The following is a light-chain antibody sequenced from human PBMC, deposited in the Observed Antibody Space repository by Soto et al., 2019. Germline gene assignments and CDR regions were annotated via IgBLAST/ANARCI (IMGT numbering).Light chain of an antibody. CDR1: QSISSW. Sequence: DIQMTQSPSTLSASVGDRVTMTCRASQSISSWLAWYQQKPGKAPKLLIYKASNLESEVPSRFSGSGSGTEFTLTISSLQPDDFATYYCQQYNVYPLTFGGGTKVGIK. V-gene: IGKV1-5*03. J-gene: IGKJ4*01. CDR2: KAS. CDR3: QQYNVYPLT.